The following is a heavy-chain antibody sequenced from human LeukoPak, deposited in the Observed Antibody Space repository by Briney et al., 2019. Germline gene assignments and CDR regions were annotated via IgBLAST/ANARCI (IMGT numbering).Heavy chain of an antibody. CDR3: AGRVTGYSSGYVY. V-gene: IGHV3-23*01. J-gene: IGHJ4*02. CDR1: GITFSNYA. CDR2: VSGSAHKI. D-gene: IGHD5-18*01. Sequence: GGSLRLSCVASGITFSNYAVSWVRQAPEKGLDWVSVVSGSAHKIRYADSVKGRFTISRDNSENIVYLQMNNLRAEDTAVYYCAGRVTGYSSGYVYWGQGTLVTVSS.